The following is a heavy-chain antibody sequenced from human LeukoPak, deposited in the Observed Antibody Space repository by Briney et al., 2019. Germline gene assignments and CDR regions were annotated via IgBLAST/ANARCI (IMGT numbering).Heavy chain of an antibody. CDR1: GVSVSSGSYY. CDR3: ARDTDYYFDY. Sequence: PSETLSLTCTVSGVSVSSGSYYGSWIRQPPGKGLEWIGYIYYSGSTNYNPSLKSRVTISVGTSKNQFSLKLSSVTAADTAVYYCARDTDYYFDYWGQGTLVTVSS. D-gene: IGHD4-17*01. CDR2: IYYSGST. J-gene: IGHJ4*02. V-gene: IGHV4-61*01.